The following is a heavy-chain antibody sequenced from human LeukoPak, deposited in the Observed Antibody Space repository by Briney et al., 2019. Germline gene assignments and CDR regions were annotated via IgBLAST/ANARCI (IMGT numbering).Heavy chain of an antibody. CDR1: GFTFITYA. CDR2: ISYDGINE. CDR3: ASYISWVLSSWYDVGYFDY. V-gene: IGHV3-30-3*01. D-gene: IGHD6-13*01. Sequence: PGGSLRLSCAASGFTFITYAMHWVRQAPGKGLEWVAIISYDGINEYYADSVKGRFTISRDNSKNTLYLQMNSLRAEDTAVYYCASYISWVLSSWYDVGYFDYWGQGTLVTVSS. J-gene: IGHJ4*02.